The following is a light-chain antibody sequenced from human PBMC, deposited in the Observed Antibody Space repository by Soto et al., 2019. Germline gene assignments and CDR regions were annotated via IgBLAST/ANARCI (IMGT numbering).Light chain of an antibody. V-gene: IGLV2-8*01. CDR3: SSYAGNNNMVV. Sequence: QSALTQPPSASGSPGQSVTISCTGTSSDVGGYNYVSWYQQHPGKAPKLMIYEVSKRPSGVPDRFSGSKSGNTASLTVSGLQAEDEDAYYCSSYAGNNNMVVFGGGTKLTVL. J-gene: IGLJ2*01. CDR2: EVS. CDR1: SSDVGGYNY.